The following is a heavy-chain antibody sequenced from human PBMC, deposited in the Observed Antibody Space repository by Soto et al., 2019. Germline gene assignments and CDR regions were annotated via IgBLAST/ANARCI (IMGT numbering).Heavy chain of an antibody. D-gene: IGHD3-22*01. V-gene: IGHV4-59*01. CDR1: GGSISSYY. J-gene: IGHJ4*02. CDR2: IYYSGST. CDR3: ARDVVGYYPEHYFDY. Sequence: QVQLQESGPGLVKPSETLSLTCTVSGGSISSYYWSWIRQPPGKGLEWIGYIYYSGSTNYNPSLKSRVTISVDTSKNQFSLKLSSVTAADTAVYYCARDVVGYYPEHYFDYWGQGTLVTVSS.